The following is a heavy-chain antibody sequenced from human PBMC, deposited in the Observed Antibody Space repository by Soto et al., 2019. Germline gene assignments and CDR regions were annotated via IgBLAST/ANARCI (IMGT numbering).Heavy chain of an antibody. D-gene: IGHD3-3*02. CDR2: IYWDDDQ. CDR1: GFSLSGDGVG. J-gene: IGHJ3*02. Sequence: HITLKESGPTLVKPTQSLTLTCTVSGFSLSGDGVGVGWIRQPPGKALEWLALIYWDDDQRYSPSLKTRLNIPKDTSKNQVVLTMTNMDPVDTATYYCAHAFGGTSWPNDAFDIWGQGTVVTVSS. CDR3: AHAFGGTSWPNDAFDI. V-gene: IGHV2-5*02.